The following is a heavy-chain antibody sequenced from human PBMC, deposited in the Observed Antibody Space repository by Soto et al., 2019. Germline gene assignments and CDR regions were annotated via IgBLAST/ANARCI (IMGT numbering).Heavy chain of an antibody. CDR2: TSWST. Sequence: QMQLQQSGPGLVEPSQTLSLTCTVSGGSIKAGGFYWSWIRQHPGRGLEWIGFTSWSTYSNPSLKSRVTISVDTSKNQFSLNLTSVTAADTAVYYCARETLDYDLLTHSSSDDAFDIWGQGTLVSVSS. V-gene: IGHV4-31*03. CDR3: ARETLDYDLLTHSSSDDAFDI. CDR1: GGSIKAGGFY. J-gene: IGHJ3*02. D-gene: IGHD3-9*01.